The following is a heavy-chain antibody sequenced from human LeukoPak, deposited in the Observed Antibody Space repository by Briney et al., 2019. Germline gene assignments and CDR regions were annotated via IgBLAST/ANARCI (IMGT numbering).Heavy chain of an antibody. V-gene: IGHV3-23*01. CDR1: GFTFSSYG. J-gene: IGHJ4*02. Sequence: PGGSLRLSCAASGFTFSSYGMSWVRQAPGKGLEWVSAISGSGGSTYYADSVKGRFAISRDNSKNTLYLQMNSLRAEDTALYYCAIHQAGTTVTPYQFDSWGQGTLVTVSS. CDR2: ISGSGGST. D-gene: IGHD4-17*01. CDR3: AIHQAGTTVTPYQFDS.